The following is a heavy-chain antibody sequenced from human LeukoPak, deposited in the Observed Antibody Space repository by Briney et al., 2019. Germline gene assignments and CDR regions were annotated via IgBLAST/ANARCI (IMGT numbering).Heavy chain of an antibody. J-gene: IGHJ6*03. Sequence: KPSETLSLTCTVSGGSISSYYWSWIRQPPGEGLEWIGYIYYSGSTNYNPSLKSRVTISVDTSKNQFSLKLSSVTAADTAVYYCARRSLDYGDYKYYYYMDVWGKGTTVTVSS. CDR3: ARRSLDYGDYKYYYYMDV. CDR1: GGSISSYY. CDR2: IYYSGST. D-gene: IGHD4-17*01. V-gene: IGHV4-59*08.